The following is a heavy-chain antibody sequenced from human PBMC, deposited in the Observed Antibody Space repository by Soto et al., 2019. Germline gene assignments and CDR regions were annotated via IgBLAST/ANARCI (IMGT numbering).Heavy chain of an antibody. Sequence: ASVKVSCKASGYTFTSYGISWVRQAPGQGREWMGWISAYNGNTNYAQKLQGRVTMTTDTSTSTAYMELRSLRSDDTAVYYCARGPQILTLYGDYVPYYFDYWGQGTLVTVSS. V-gene: IGHV1-18*01. CDR3: ARGPQILTLYGDYVPYYFDY. D-gene: IGHD4-17*01. CDR2: ISAYNGNT. J-gene: IGHJ4*02. CDR1: GYTFTSYG.